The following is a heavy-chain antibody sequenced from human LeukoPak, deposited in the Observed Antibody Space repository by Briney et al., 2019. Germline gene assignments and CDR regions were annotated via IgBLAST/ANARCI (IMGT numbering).Heavy chain of an antibody. D-gene: IGHD3-3*01. CDR2: IYYNGNT. V-gene: IGHV4-39*01. Sequence: PSETLSLTCTVSGGSISSGSYYWGWIRQPPGKGLEWLGTIYYNGNTYYSPSLKSRVTISVDTSKNQFSLKLSSVTAADTAVYYCASSTDGYYIAFDIWGQGTMVTVSS. CDR3: ASSTDGYYIAFDI. J-gene: IGHJ3*02. CDR1: GGSISSGSYY.